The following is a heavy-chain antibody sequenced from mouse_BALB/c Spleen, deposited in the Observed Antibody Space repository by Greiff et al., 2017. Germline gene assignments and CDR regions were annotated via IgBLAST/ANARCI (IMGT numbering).Heavy chain of an antibody. J-gene: IGHJ2*01. CDR1: GFTFSSFG. D-gene: IGHD2-4*01. Sequence: EVMLVESGGGLVQPGGSRKLSCAASGFTFSSFGMHWVRQAPEKGLEWVAYISSGSSTIYYADTVKGRFTISRDNPKNTLFLQMTSLRSEDTAMYYCARYDYDGGYYFDYWGQGTTLTVSS. CDR3: ARYDYDGGYYFDY. CDR2: ISSGSSTI. V-gene: IGHV5-17*02.